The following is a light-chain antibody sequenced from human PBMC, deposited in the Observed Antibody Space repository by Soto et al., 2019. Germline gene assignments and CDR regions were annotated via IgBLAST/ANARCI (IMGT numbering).Light chain of an antibody. Sequence: QSVLTQPASVSGSPGQSITISCTGTSSDVGSYSLVSWYQHHPGKAPKLMIYEGSKRPSGVSNRFSGSKSGTTASLTISGLQAEDEADYYCCSYAGSDTWKFGGGTKVTVL. CDR2: EGS. V-gene: IGLV2-23*01. CDR1: SSDVGSYSL. CDR3: CSYAGSDTWK. J-gene: IGLJ2*01.